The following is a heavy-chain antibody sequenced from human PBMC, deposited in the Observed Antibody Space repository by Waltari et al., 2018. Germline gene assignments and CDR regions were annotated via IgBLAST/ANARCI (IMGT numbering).Heavy chain of an antibody. Sequence: QVQLVQSGAEVKKPGAPVKASCTAPGSHFTRSYHPWVGQAPGQGLEWVGWINPTTGGTNFAQKFQGRVTMARDTSIITAYMELSSLRSDDTAVYYCARDVAMAGTWNFEYYGMDIWGQGTTVTVSS. CDR3: ARDVAMAGTWNFEYYGMDI. D-gene: IGHD6-19*01. CDR2: INPTTGGT. V-gene: IGHV1-2*02. CDR1: GSHFTRSY. J-gene: IGHJ6*02.